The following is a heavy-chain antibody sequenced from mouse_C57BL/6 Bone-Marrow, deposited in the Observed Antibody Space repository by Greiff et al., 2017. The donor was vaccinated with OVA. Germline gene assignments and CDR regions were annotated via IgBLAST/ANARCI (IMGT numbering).Heavy chain of an antibody. D-gene: IGHD1-1*01. CDR2: INPNYGTT. CDR3: AFYYGSIYRYFDV. J-gene: IGHJ1*03. Sequence: EVQLQESGPELVKPGASVKISCKASGYSFTDYNMNWVKQSNGKSLEWIGVINPNYGTTSYNQKFKGKATMTVDQSSSTAYMQLNSLTSEDSAVYYCAFYYGSIYRYFDVWGTGTTVTVSS. V-gene: IGHV1-39*01. CDR1: GYSFTDYN.